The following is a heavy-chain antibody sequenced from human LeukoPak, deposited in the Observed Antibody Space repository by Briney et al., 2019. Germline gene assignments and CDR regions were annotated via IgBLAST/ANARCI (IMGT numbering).Heavy chain of an antibody. V-gene: IGHV4-4*09. CDR2: IYTSGST. CDR1: GGSISSYY. Sequence: SETLSLTCTVSGGSISSYYWSWIRQPPGKGLEWIGYIYTSGSTYYNPSLKSRVTISVDTSKNQFSLKLSSVTAADTAVYYCARQSVVPAARGYYYYYMDVWGKGTTVTVSS. CDR3: ARQSVVPAARGYYYYYMDV. D-gene: IGHD2-2*01. J-gene: IGHJ6*03.